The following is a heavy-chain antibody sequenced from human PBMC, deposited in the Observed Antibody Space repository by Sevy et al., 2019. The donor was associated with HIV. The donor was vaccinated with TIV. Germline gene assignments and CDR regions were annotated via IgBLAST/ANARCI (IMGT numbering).Heavy chain of an antibody. CDR3: ARALAAAASS. J-gene: IGHJ5*02. D-gene: IGHD6-13*01. CDR1: GFTFSAYW. V-gene: IGHV3-7*01. CDR2: INQVGSEK. Sequence: GGSLRLSCAASGFTFSAYWMHWVRQAPGKGLEWVANINQVGSEKYYVDSVKGRFTISRDNAKNSLFLQMNSLRAEDTAVYYCARALAAAASSWGQGALVTVSS.